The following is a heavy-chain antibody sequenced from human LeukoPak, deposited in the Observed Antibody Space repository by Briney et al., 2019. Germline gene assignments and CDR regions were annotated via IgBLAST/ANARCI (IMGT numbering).Heavy chain of an antibody. V-gene: IGHV4-34*01. CDR1: GGSFSGYY. CDR3: ARVGQSYSRFYYFDY. J-gene: IGHJ4*02. Sequence: SETLSLTCAVYGGSFSGYYWSWIRQPPGKGLEWIGEINHSGSTNYNPSLKSRVTISVDTSKNQFSLKLSSVTAADTAVYYCARVGQSYSRFYYFDYWGQGTLVTVSS. CDR2: INHSGST. D-gene: IGHD6-13*01.